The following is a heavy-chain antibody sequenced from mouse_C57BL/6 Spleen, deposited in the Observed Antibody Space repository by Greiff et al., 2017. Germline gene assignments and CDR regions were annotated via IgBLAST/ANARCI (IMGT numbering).Heavy chain of an antibody. J-gene: IGHJ1*03. CDR3: ARSLTTVVARDV. CDR2: INPGSGGT. Sequence: VQLQQSGAELVRPGTSVKVSCKASGYAFTNYLIEWVKQRPGPGLEWIGVINPGSGGTNYNEKFKGKATLTADKSSSTAYMQLSSLTSEDSAVYFCARSLTTVVARDVWGTGTTVTVSS. D-gene: IGHD1-1*01. V-gene: IGHV1-54*01. CDR1: GYAFTNYL.